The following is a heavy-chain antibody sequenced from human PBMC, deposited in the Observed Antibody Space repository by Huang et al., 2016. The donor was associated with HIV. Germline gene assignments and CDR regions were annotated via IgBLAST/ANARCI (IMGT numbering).Heavy chain of an antibody. CDR3: ATKTGAMDI. Sequence: VESGGRLVQPGGSIRLSCVGSTFTFGAYWMSWVRQTPGKVLEWVANIRKDESEKYYVDSVKGRFNISRDNAKKVLFLEMNNVTVEDTATYYCATKTGAMDIWGQGTTVTVS. J-gene: IGHJ6*02. V-gene: IGHV3-7*03. CDR2: IRKDESEK. CDR1: TFTFGAYW. D-gene: IGHD1-7*01.